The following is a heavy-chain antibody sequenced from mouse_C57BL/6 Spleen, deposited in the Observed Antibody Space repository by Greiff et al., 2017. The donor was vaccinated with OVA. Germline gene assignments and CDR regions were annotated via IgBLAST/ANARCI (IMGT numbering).Heavy chain of an antibody. CDR3: ARGCYSNPGFDY. D-gene: IGHD2-5*01. Sequence: QVQLQQSGAELAKPGASVKLSCKASGYTFTSYWMHWVKQRPGQGLEWIGYINPSSGSTKYNQKFKDKATLTADKSSSTAYMQLSSLTYEDAAIYYCARGCYSNPGFDYWGQGTTLTVSS. CDR2: INPSSGST. V-gene: IGHV1-7*01. J-gene: IGHJ2*01. CDR1: GYTFTSYW.